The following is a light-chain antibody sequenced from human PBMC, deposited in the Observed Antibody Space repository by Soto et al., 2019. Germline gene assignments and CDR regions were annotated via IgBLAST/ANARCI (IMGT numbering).Light chain of an antibody. CDR2: DAS. CDR1: QSVSSN. V-gene: IGKV3-11*01. J-gene: IGKJ1*01. Sequence: EIVLTQSPATLSLSPGERAPLSCRASQSVSSNLAWYQQKPGQTPRLLIYDASDRATGVPARFSGSGSGTDFTLTISSLEPEDFAVYYCHQRSNWPPWTFGQGTKVDIK. CDR3: HQRSNWPPWT.